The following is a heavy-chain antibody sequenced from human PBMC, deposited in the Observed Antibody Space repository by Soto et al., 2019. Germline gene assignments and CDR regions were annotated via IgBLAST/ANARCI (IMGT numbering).Heavy chain of an antibody. J-gene: IGHJ4*02. V-gene: IGHV1-46*03. CDR2: INPRGGST. Sequence: QVQLVQSGAEMKKPGASVKVSCKASRDTFSTYYIHWVRQAPGQGPEWMGIINPRGGSTSYEQRFQGRITMTSDTATSTVYMELSGLRSEDTAVYYCARIAAAGFDYWGQGTLVIVSS. CDR1: RDTFSTYY. D-gene: IGHD6-13*01. CDR3: ARIAAAGFDY.